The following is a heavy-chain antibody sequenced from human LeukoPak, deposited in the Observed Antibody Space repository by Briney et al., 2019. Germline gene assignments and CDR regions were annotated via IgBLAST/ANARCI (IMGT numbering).Heavy chain of an antibody. V-gene: IGHV3-74*01. Sequence: GGSLRLSCAASGFNFDNYWMHWVRQAPGKGLVWVSGINSDGKTTSYADSVKGRFTISRDNAKSTLFLQMNSLRAEDTAVYYCAKEGFDSWGQGTLVTVSS. J-gene: IGHJ4*02. CDR3: AKEGFDS. CDR2: INSDGKTT. CDR1: GFNFDNYW.